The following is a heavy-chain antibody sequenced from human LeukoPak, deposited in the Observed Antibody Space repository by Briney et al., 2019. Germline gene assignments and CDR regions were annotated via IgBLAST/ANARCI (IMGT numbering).Heavy chain of an antibody. CDR2: IYPDDSDT. V-gene: IGHV5-51*01. CDR3: ARDGGEGSSSYFDY. D-gene: IGHD6-6*01. CDR1: GYSFTTYW. J-gene: IGHJ4*02. Sequence: GESLKISCKASGYSFTTYWIGWVRLMPGKGLEWMGIIYPDDSDTKYSPSFQGQVTISADKSISTAYLQWSSLKASDTAMYFCARDGGEGSSSYFDYWGQGTLVTVSS.